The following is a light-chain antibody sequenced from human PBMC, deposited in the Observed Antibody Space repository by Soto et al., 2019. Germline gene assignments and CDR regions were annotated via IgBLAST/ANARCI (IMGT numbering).Light chain of an antibody. J-gene: IGLJ1*01. CDR2: EVN. CDR1: SNDVGGYNY. CDR3: SSFAVSNSFV. V-gene: IGLV2-8*01. Sequence: QSVLTQPPSASGSPGQSVTISCTGTSNDVGGYNYVSWYQQHPGKAHKLKIYEVNKRPSGVPDRFSGSKSGNTASLTVSWLQAEDEADYYCSSFAVSNSFVFGTGTKVTVL.